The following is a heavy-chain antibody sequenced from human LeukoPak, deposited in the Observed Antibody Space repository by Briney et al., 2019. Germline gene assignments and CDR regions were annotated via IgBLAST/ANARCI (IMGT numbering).Heavy chain of an antibody. D-gene: IGHD5-18*01. CDR2: MNPNSGNT. J-gene: IGHJ4*02. V-gene: IGHV1-8*01. Sequence: GASVLVSCKASGYTFRIHDFNWVRQAPGQGLEWMGWMNPNSGNTGYAQKFQGRVTMTRNTSISTAYMELSSLRSEDTAVYYCARGLGYIGYWGQGTLVTVSS. CDR1: GYTFRIHD. CDR3: ARGLGYIGY.